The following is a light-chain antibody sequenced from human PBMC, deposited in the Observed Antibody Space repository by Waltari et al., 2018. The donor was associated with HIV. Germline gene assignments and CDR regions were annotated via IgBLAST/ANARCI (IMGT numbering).Light chain of an antibody. J-gene: IGLJ1*01. CDR2: DVS. CDR1: SSDVGGYTY. Sequence: QSALTQPASVSGSPGQSITISCTGTSSDVGGYTYVSWYQQHPGKAPKLMIYDVSKRPSGVSNRFSGSKSGNTASLTISGLQAEDEADYYCSSYTSSSPYAFGTGTKVTVL. CDR3: SSYTSSSPYA. V-gene: IGLV2-14*03.